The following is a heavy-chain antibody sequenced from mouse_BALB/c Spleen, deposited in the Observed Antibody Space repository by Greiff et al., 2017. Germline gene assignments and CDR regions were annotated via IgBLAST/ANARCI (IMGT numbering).Heavy chain of an antibody. V-gene: IGHV5-9-3*01. Sequence: VQLQESGGGLVKPGGSLKLSCAASGFTFSSYAMSWVRQTPEKRLEWVATISSGGSYTYYPDSVKGRFTISRDNAKNTLYLQMSSLRSEDTAMYYCASLTMITTPYYFDYWGQGTTLTVSS. CDR3: ASLTMITTPYYFDY. J-gene: IGHJ2*01. D-gene: IGHD2-4*01. CDR2: ISSGGSYT. CDR1: GFTFSSYA.